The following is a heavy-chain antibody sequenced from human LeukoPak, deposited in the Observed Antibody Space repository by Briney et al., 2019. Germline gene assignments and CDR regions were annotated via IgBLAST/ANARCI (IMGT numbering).Heavy chain of an antibody. J-gene: IGHJ4*02. V-gene: IGHV3-21*05. CDR3: ARDGMGGYDYFDY. CDR2: ISSSNIDT. Sequence: GRSLRLSCAASGFTFSSYAMHWVRQAPGKGLEVVPYISSSNIDTNYADSVKGRFTVSRDNAKNSLYLQMNSLRAEHTAVYYCARDGMGGYDYFDYWGQGTLVTVSS. CDR1: GFTFSSYA. D-gene: IGHD5-12*01.